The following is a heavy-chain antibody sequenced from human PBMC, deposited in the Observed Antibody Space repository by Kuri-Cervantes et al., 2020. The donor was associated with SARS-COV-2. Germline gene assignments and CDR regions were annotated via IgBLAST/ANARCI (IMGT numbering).Heavy chain of an antibody. Sequence: SETLSLTCTVSGGSVNSGSYYWSWIRQPPGKGLEWIGDIFYSGRTNYNPSLKSRITMSVDTSKDQFSLKFTSATAADTAVYYCARTQSGTLFGVVATFDSWGQGILVTVSS. D-gene: IGHD3-3*01. V-gene: IGHV4-61*01. J-gene: IGHJ4*02. CDR1: GGSVNSGSYY. CDR2: IFYSGRT. CDR3: ARTQSGTLFGVVATFDS.